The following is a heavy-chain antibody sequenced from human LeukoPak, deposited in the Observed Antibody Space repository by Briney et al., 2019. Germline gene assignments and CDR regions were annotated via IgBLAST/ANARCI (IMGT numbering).Heavy chain of an antibody. D-gene: IGHD3-22*01. J-gene: IGHJ4*02. V-gene: IGHV3-11*04. CDR2: ISSGGSPM. CDR3: VRDSHYYDTTDPKYRLDY. CDR1: GFTFSDHS. Sequence: GGSLRLSCAASGFTFSDHSMSWIRQSPGKGLEWVAHISSGGSPMFYVDSVKGRFTISRDNSKNSLYLEVHSLRVEDTAMYYCVRDSHYYDTTDPKYRLDYWGQGTLVTVSS.